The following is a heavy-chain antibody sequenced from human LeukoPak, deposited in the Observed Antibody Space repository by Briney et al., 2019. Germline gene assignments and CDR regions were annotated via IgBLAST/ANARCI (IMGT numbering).Heavy chain of an antibody. Sequence: GASVKVSCKASGFTFTSSAMQWVRQARGQRLEWIGWIVVGSGNTNYAQKFQERVTITRDMSTSTAYMELSSLRSEDTAVYYCARSVYSSGWFGNFWYFDLWGRGTLVTVSS. D-gene: IGHD6-19*01. CDR1: GFTFTSSA. V-gene: IGHV1-58*02. J-gene: IGHJ2*01. CDR2: IVVGSGNT. CDR3: ARSVYSSGWFGNFWYFDL.